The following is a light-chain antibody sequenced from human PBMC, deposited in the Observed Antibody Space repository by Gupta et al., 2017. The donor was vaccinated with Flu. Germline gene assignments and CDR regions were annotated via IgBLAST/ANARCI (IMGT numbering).Light chain of an antibody. Sequence: GDRVTITCRASQDISNFLAWFQQKPGKVPQLLIYAAATLQSGVPSRFSASGSGTDFALTISSLEPEDAATYYCQNYNIAPRTFGQGTKVEIK. V-gene: IGKV1-27*01. CDR3: QNYNIAPRT. J-gene: IGKJ1*01. CDR2: AAA. CDR1: QDISNF.